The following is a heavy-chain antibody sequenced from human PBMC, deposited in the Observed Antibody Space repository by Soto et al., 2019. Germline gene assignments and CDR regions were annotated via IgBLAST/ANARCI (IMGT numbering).Heavy chain of an antibody. CDR2: IYNSGST. J-gene: IGHJ5*02. V-gene: IGHV4-31*03. Sequence: QVQLQESGPGLVKASQTLSLTCTVSGGSXXXXXXXXXXXRQHPGKGLEWIGYIYNSGSTYYNPSXKSRXTISADTSKNQFSXXXSXVTAADTAVYYCARDPAPWGQGTLVTVSS. CDR1: GGSXXXXXXX. CDR3: ARDPAP.